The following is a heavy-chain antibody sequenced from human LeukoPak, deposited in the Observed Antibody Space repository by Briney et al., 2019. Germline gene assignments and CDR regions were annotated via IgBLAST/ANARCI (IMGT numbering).Heavy chain of an antibody. CDR1: GYTFNNYV. J-gene: IGHJ6*03. CDR3: ARTDSGYDLNYYYYYMDV. CDR2: ISAYNGDT. Sequence: ASVKVSCKTSGYTFNNYVISWVRQAPGQGLQWMGWISAYNGDTNYAQKLQDRVTMTTDTSTSTAYMELRSLRSDDTAVYYCARTDSGYDLNYYYYYMDVWGKGTTVTVSS. D-gene: IGHD5-12*01. V-gene: IGHV1-18*01.